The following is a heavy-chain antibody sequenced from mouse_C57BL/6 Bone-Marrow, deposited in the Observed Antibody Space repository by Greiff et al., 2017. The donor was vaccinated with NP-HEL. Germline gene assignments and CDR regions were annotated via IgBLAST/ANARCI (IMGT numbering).Heavy chain of an antibody. J-gene: IGHJ3*01. Sequence: VKLVESGPELVKPGASVKISCKASGYAFSSSWMNWVKQRPGKGLEWIGRIYPGDGDPNYNGKFKGKATLTADKSSSTAYRQLSSLTSEDSAVYFCARDYYGSRSFAYWGQGTLVTVAA. V-gene: IGHV1-82*01. D-gene: IGHD1-1*01. CDR1: GYAFSSSW. CDR2: IYPGDGDP. CDR3: ARDYYGSRSFAY.